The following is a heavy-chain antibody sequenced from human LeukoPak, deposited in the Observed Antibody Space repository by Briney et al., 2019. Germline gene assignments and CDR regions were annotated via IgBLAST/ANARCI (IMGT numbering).Heavy chain of an antibody. CDR1: GYTFTGYY. D-gene: IGHD6-19*01. CDR3: ARAGLIAVAGPFDY. V-gene: IGHV1-2*02. CDR2: INPNSGGT. Sequence: ASVKVSCKASGYTFTGYYMHWVRQAPGQGLEWMGWINPNSGGTNYAQKFQGRVTMTRDTSISTAYMELSRLRSDDTAVYYCARAGLIAVAGPFDYWGQGTLVTVSS. J-gene: IGHJ4*02.